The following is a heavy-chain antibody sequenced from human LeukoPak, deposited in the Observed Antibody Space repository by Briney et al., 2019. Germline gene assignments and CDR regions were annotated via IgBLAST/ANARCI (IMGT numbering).Heavy chain of an antibody. Sequence: GESLKISCAASGITFSSYAMSWVRQAPGKGLEWVSSLTASGGSTYYADSVKGRFTISRDNSKNTLDLQMNSLRAEDTAVYYCTKSYSNSWHSAFDYWGQGTLVTVSS. V-gene: IGHV3-23*01. CDR1: GITFSSYA. CDR3: TKSYSNSWHSAFDY. CDR2: LTASGGST. D-gene: IGHD6-13*01. J-gene: IGHJ4*02.